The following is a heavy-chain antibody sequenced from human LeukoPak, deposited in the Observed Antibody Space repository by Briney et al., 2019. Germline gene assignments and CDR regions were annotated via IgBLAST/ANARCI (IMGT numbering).Heavy chain of an antibody. V-gene: IGHV4-4*07. CDR1: GGSISSSY. J-gene: IGHJ4*02. D-gene: IGHD3-10*01. CDR3: ARGSGSGSWVDY. Sequence: KPSETLSLTCSVSGGSISSSYWSWIRQPAGKGLEWIGRIYSSGSTNYNPSLKSRVTMSVDTSKNQFSLKLSSVTAADTAVYYCARGSGSGSWVDYWGQGTLVTVSS. CDR2: IYSSGST.